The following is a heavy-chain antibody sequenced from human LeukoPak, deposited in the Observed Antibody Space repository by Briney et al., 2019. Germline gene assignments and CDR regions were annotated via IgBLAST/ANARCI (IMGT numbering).Heavy chain of an antibody. CDR3: AKEYDRVHDAFDI. D-gene: IGHD3-9*01. Sequence: PGGSLRLSCVVSGFTFSSNHWVRQAPGKGLEWVAVISYDGSKKYYADSVKGRSTISRDSSKNTLSLQMNSLRAEDTAVYYCAKEYDRVHDAFDIWGQGTMVTVSS. V-gene: IGHV3-30*18. CDR1: GFTFSSN. CDR2: ISYDGSKK. J-gene: IGHJ3*02.